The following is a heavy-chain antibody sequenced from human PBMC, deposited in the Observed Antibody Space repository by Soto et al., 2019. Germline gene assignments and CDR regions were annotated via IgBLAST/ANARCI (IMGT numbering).Heavy chain of an antibody. D-gene: IGHD6-19*01. CDR3: ARDLSMFSSGWYFGY. Sequence: GSLRLSCAASGFTFSSYSMNWVRQAPGKGLEWVSSISSSSSYTYYADSVKGRFTISRDNAKNSLYLQMNSLRAEDTAVYYCARDLSMFSSGWYFGYWGQGTLVTVSS. CDR2: ISSSSSYT. V-gene: IGHV3-21*01. CDR1: GFTFSSYS. J-gene: IGHJ4*02.